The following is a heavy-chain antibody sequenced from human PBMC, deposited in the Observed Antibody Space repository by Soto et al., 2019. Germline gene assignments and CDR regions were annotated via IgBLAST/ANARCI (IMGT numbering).Heavy chain of an antibody. D-gene: IGHD2-21*02. J-gene: IGHJ5*02. V-gene: IGHV1-69*06. CDR3: ARDHPDSGGDCESLNWFDP. CDR2: IIPIFGTA. Sequence: ASVKVSCKASGYDFTAYDINWVRQAPGQGLEWMGGIIPIFGTANYAQKFQGRVTITADKSTSTAYMELSSLRSEDTAVYYCARDHPDSGGDCESLNWFDPWGQGTQVTVSS. CDR1: GYDFTAYD.